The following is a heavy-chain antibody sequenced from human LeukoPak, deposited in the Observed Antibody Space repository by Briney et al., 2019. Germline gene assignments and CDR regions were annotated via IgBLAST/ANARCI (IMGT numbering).Heavy chain of an antibody. J-gene: IGHJ4*02. D-gene: IGHD3-22*01. V-gene: IGHV1-2*02. CDR1: GYTFTGYH. Sequence: ASVKVSCKASGYTFTGYHMHWVRQAPGQGLEWMGWINPNSGGTNYAQKFQGRVTMNRDKSISTAYMELSRLRSDDTAVYYCARDVDYYDSSGYYYDFDYWGQGTLVTVSS. CDR2: INPNSGGT. CDR3: ARDVDYYDSSGYYYDFDY.